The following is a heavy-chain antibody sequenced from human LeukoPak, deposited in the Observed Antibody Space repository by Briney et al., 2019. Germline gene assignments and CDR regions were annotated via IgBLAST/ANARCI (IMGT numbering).Heavy chain of an antibody. V-gene: IGHV1-18*01. CDR2: ISAYNGNT. J-gene: IGHJ6*02. Sequence: ASVKVCCKASGYTFTRYGISWVRQAPGQGLEWMGWISAYNGNTNYAQKLQGRVTMTTDTSTSTAYMELRSLRSDDTAVYYCAKDIVVVPAAIGLNYGMDVWGQGTTVTVSS. CDR1: GYTFTRYG. CDR3: AKDIVVVPAAIGLNYGMDV. D-gene: IGHD2-2*01.